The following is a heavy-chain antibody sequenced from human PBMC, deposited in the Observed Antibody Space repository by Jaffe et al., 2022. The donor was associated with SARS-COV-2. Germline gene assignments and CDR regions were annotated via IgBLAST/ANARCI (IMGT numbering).Heavy chain of an antibody. D-gene: IGHD7-27*01. CDR1: GFTFSSYA. J-gene: IGHJ4*02. V-gene: IGHV3-30-3*01. Sequence: QVQLVESGGGVVQPGRSLRLSCAASGFTFSSYAMHWVRQAPGKGLEWVAVISYDGSNKYYADSVKGRFTISRDNSKNTLYLQMNSLRAEDTAVYYCARMGTFDYWGQGTLVTVSS. CDR2: ISYDGSNK. CDR3: ARMGTFDY.